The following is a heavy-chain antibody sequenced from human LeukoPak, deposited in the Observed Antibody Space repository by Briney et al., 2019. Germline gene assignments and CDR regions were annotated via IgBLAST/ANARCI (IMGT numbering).Heavy chain of an antibody. Sequence: SEEVSCKASRGTFSSYVISWVRQAPGQGLEWMGRIIPIFGTANYAQKFQGRVTITTDESTSTAYMELSSLRSEDTAVYYCARDPPERGTAMVWGQGTLVTVSS. CDR2: IIPIFGTA. CDR1: RGTFSSYV. V-gene: IGHV1-69*05. D-gene: IGHD5-18*01. CDR3: ARDPPERGTAMV. J-gene: IGHJ4*02.